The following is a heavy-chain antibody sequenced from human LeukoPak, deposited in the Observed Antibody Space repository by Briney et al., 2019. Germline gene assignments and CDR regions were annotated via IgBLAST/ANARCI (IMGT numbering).Heavy chain of an antibody. V-gene: IGHV3-7*03. CDR2: IKQDGSDK. CDR3: ARDLDY. J-gene: IGHJ4*02. CDR1: GFTFSNYW. Sequence: GGSLRLSCAASGFTFSNYWMTWVRQAPGKGLEWVANIKQDGSDKYYVDSVKGRFTISRDNAKNSLYLQMSSLRAEDTAVYYCARDLDYWGQGTLVTVSS.